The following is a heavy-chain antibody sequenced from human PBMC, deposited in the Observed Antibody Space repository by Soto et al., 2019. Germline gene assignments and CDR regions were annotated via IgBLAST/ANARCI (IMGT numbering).Heavy chain of an antibody. CDR2: INPSGGST. D-gene: IGHD5-12*01. CDR3: ARDRGRDGYNLGY. CDR1: GFSFSDYF. J-gene: IGHJ4*02. V-gene: IGHV1-46*01. Sequence: ASVKVSCKASGFSFSDYFMHWVRQAPGQGLEWMGIINPSGGSTSYAQKFQGRVTMTRDTSTSTVYMELSSLRSEDTAVYYCARDRGRDGYNLGYWGQGTLVTVSS.